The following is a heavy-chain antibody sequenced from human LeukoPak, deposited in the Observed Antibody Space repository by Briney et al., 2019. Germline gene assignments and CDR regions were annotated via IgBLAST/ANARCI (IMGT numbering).Heavy chain of an antibody. D-gene: IGHD3-10*02. CDR1: GFTFSSYW. CDR3: ARDSYVRGVITPYYYYYYGMDV. V-gene: IGHV3-7*03. CDR2: IKQDGREK. Sequence: GGSLRLSCAPSGFTFSSYWMSWVRQAPGKGRGWVANIKQDGREKYYVDSVKGRFTISRDKAKNTLYLQMNSLRAEDTAVYYCARDSYVRGVITPYYYYYYGMDVWGKGTTVTVSS. J-gene: IGHJ6*04.